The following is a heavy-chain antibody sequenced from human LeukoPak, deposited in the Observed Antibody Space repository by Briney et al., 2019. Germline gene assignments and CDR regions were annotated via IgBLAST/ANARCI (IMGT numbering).Heavy chain of an antibody. D-gene: IGHD3-22*01. V-gene: IGHV1-8*01. CDR2: MNPNSGNT. CDR3: ARGAYYYDSSGYNFDY. Sequence: GASVKVSCKASGYTFTSYDINWVRQATGQGLEWMGWMNPNSGNTGYAQKFQGRVTMTRNTSTSTAYMELSSLRSEDTAVYYCARGAYYYDSSGYNFDYWGQGTLVTVSS. J-gene: IGHJ4*02. CDR1: GYTFTSYD.